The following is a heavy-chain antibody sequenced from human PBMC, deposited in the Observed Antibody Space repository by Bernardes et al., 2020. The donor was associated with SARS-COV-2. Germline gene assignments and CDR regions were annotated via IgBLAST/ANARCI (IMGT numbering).Heavy chain of an antibody. D-gene: IGHD3-10*01. Sequence: GGSLRLSCAASGFTFSSYAMTWVRQAPGRGLEWVSSISASAGNTYYADSVKGRFTISRDNSKNTLYLQMNSLRAEDTAVYHCARSTLRGDYNYYYGMDVWSQGTTVTVSS. CDR2: ISASAGNT. J-gene: IGHJ6*02. CDR1: GFTFSSYA. CDR3: ARSTLRGDYNYYYGMDV. V-gene: IGHV3-23*01.